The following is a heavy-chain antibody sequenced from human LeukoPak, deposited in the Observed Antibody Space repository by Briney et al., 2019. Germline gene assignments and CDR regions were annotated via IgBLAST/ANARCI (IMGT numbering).Heavy chain of an antibody. CDR1: GFTFSSYS. CDR2: ISSSSSYI. D-gene: IGHD3-22*01. Sequence: PGGSLRLSCAASGFTFSSYSMNWVRQAPGKGLEWVSSISSSSSYIYYADSVKGRFTISRDNAKNSLYLQMNSLRAEDTAVYYCEGYYDSSGTPTLFDYWGQGTLVTVSS. CDR3: EGYYDSSGTPTLFDY. V-gene: IGHV3-21*01. J-gene: IGHJ4*02.